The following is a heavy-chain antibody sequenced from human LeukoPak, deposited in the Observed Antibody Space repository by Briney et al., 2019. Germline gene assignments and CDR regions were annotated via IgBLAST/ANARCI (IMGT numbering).Heavy chain of an antibody. CDR2: IYYSGST. CDR3: ARGRENVRTPPLQPLLDY. D-gene: IGHD2-8*01. CDR1: GGSISSSSYY. J-gene: IGHJ4*02. Sequence: ASETLSLTCTVSGGSISSSSYYWGWIRQPPGKGLEWIGSIYYSGSTYYNPSLKSRVTISVDTSKNQFSLKLSSVTAADTAVYYCARGRENVRTPPLQPLLDYWGQGTLVTVSS. V-gene: IGHV4-39*07.